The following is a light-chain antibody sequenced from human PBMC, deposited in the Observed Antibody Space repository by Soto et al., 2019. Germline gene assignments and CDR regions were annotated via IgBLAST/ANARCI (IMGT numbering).Light chain of an antibody. V-gene: IGKV3-20*01. J-gene: IGKJ4*01. CDR3: QQYGISPLT. Sequence: EIVLTQSPDTLSLSPGERATLSCRASQSVSSSYLAWYQQKPGQAPRLLISGASSRATGFPDRFSGSGSGTDFTLTISRLEPEDFAVYYCQQYGISPLTFGGGTNV. CDR1: QSVSSSY. CDR2: GAS.